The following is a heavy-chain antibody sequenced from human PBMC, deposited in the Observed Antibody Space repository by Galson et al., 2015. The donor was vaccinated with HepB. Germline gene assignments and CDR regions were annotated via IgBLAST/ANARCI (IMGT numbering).Heavy chain of an antibody. V-gene: IGHV1-18*01. CDR1: GYPFTSYG. CDR3: AREDYYDSSGYYPFDY. D-gene: IGHD3-22*01. J-gene: IGHJ4*02. CDR2: ISGYNGNT. Sequence: SVKVSCKASGYPFTSYGISWVRQAPGQGLEWMGWISGYNGNTNYAQKFQGRVIMTTDTSTSTAYMELRSLRSDDTAVYYCAREDYYDSSGYYPFDYWGQGTLVTVSS.